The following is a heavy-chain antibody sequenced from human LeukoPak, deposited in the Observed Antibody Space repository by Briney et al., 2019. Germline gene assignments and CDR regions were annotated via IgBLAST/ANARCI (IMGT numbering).Heavy chain of an antibody. CDR1: GYTFTNYG. J-gene: IGHJ6*02. V-gene: IGHV1-18*01. D-gene: IGHD3-10*01. CDR2: ISGYNGNT. CDR3: ARGDYGSGSHREDV. Sequence: ASVKVSCKPSGYTFTNYGISWVRQAPGQGLEWTGWISGYNGNTNYAQKLQGRVTMTTDTSTSTAYMELRSLRSDDTAVYYCARGDYGSGSHREDVWGQGTTVTVSS.